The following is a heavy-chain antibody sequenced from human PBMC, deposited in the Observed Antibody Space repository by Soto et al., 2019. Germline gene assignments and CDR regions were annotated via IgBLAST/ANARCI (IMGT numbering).Heavy chain of an antibody. D-gene: IGHD2-2*01. CDR2: IDPSDSYT. Sequence: PGESLKISCKGSGYSFASYWISWVRQMPGKGLEWMGRIDPSDSYTNYSPSFQGHVTISADKSISTAYLQWSSLKASDTAMYYCARLDIVVVPAASGANYYYYGMDVWGQGTTVTVSS. V-gene: IGHV5-10-1*01. CDR1: GYSFASYW. CDR3: ARLDIVVVPAASGANYYYYGMDV. J-gene: IGHJ6*02.